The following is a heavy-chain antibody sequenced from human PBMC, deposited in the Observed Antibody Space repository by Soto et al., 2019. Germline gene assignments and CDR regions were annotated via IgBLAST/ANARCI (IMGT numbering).Heavy chain of an antibody. CDR3: AIITRGFSMDV. CDR2: IKHDGSEK. CDR1: GFTFSAYW. V-gene: IGHV3-7*01. D-gene: IGHD1-20*01. Sequence: EVQLVESVGGLVQPGGSLRLSCAASGFTFSAYWMSWVRQTPGKGLEWVANIKHDGSEKYYVDSVKGRFTISRDNAKNSLFLEMNSLRAEDTAVFYCAIITRGFSMDVWGQGTTVTVSS. J-gene: IGHJ6*02.